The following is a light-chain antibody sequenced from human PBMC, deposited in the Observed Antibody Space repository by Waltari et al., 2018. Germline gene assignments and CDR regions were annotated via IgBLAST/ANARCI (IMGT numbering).Light chain of an antibody. CDR1: SSDVGKYNL. J-gene: IGLJ2*01. CDR3: CSYAGSGIVI. V-gene: IGLV2-23*02. CDR2: EVT. Sequence: QSALTQPASVSGSPGQSLTISCTGTSSDVGKYNLVSWYQQHPGKVPKVMIYEVTKRPSGVSNRFSGPKSGNTASLTISGLQAEDEADYYCCSYAGSGIVIFGGGTKLTVL.